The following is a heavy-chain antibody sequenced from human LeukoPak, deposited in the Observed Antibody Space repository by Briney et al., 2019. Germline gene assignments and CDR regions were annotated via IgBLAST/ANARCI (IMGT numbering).Heavy chain of an antibody. CDR3: AKDVSLGYCSGGSCSAHFDY. CDR2: ISWNRGSI. CDR1: GFIFDDYA. Sequence: GRSLRLSCAASGFIFDDYAMHWVRQAPGKGLEWVSGISWNRGSIAYADSVKGRFTISRDNAKNSLYLQMNSLRAEDMALYYCAKDVSLGYCSGGSCSAHFDYWGQGTLVTVSS. J-gene: IGHJ4*02. V-gene: IGHV3-9*03. D-gene: IGHD2-15*01.